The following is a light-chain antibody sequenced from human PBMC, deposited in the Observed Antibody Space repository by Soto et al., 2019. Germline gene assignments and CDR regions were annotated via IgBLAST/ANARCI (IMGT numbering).Light chain of an antibody. CDR2: WAS. J-gene: IGKJ4*01. CDR3: QQYYGLPLT. V-gene: IGKV4-1*01. Sequence: DIVMTQSPDSLAVSLGERATINCKSSQNLLYSSNNKNYFAWYQQKPGQPPKLLIYWASTRESGVPDRFSGSGSGTDFTLTISSLQAEVVAVYYCQQYYGLPLTFGGGTNVEIK. CDR1: QNLLYSSNNKNY.